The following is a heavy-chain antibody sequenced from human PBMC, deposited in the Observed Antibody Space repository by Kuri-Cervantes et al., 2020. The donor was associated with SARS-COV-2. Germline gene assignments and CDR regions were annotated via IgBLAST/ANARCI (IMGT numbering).Heavy chain of an antibody. Sequence: ASVKVSCKASGYTFTSYAMHWVRQAPGQRLEWMGWINAGNGNTKYSQKFQGRVTMTTDTSTSTAYMELRSLRSDDTAVYYCARDGSPYLLNPNDAFDIWGQGTMVTVSS. CDR1: GYTFTSYA. V-gene: IGHV1-3*01. CDR2: INAGNGNT. J-gene: IGHJ3*02. CDR3: ARDGSPYLLNPNDAFDI.